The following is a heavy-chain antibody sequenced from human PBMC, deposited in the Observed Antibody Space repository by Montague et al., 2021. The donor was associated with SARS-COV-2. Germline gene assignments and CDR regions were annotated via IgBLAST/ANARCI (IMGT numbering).Heavy chain of an antibody. CDR2: ITNSGSN. CDR3: ARGGTWGIGVVVSATGWDSFDS. Sequence: SETLSLTCTVYGGSFSVYYCSWIRHPPGKGLEWLGEITNSGSNNYNPSLKGRVTISVATSKNQFSLKLTSVTAADTAVYYCARGGTWGIGVVVSATGWDSFDSWGQGLLVTVSS. J-gene: IGHJ4*02. D-gene: IGHD2-15*01. V-gene: IGHV4-34*01. CDR1: GGSFSVYY.